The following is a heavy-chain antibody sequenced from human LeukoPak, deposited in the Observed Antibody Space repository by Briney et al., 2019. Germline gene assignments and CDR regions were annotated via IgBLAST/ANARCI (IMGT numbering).Heavy chain of an antibody. CDR3: ARAGYSYGLPPLYYFDY. D-gene: IGHD5-18*01. CDR2: IDYSGST. V-gene: IGHV4-59*01. Sequence: SETLSLTCTVSGGSISSYYWSWIRQPPGKGLEWIGYIDYSGSTNYNPSLKSRVTISVDTSKNQFSLKLSSVTAADTAVYYCARAGYSYGLPPLYYFDYWGQGTLVTVSS. CDR1: GGSISSYY. J-gene: IGHJ4*02.